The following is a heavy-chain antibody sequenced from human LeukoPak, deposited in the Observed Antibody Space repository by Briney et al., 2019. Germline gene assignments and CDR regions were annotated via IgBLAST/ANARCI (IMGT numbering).Heavy chain of an antibody. D-gene: IGHD6-6*01. V-gene: IGHV1-69*13. J-gene: IGHJ4*02. Sequence: SVKVSCKASGGTFSSYAISWVRQAPGQGLEWMGGIIPIFGTANYAQKFQGRVTITADESTSTAYMELSSLRSEDTAVYYCARGMDSSSSPYYFDYWGQGTLVTVSS. CDR3: ARGMDSSSSPYYFDY. CDR2: IIPIFGTA. CDR1: GGTFSSYA.